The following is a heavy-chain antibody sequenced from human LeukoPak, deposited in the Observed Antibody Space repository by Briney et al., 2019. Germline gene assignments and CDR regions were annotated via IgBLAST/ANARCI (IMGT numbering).Heavy chain of an antibody. D-gene: IGHD3-22*01. J-gene: IGHJ4*02. V-gene: IGHV3-20*04. CDR3: ASLPYYYDSSGYYRS. CDR1: GFTFDDYG. Sequence: RSGGSLRLSCAASGFTFDDYGMSWVRQAPGKGLEWVSGINWNGGSTGYADSVKGRFTISRDNAKNSLYLQMNSLRAEDTALYYCASLPYYYDSSGYYRSWGQGTLVTVSS. CDR2: INWNGGST.